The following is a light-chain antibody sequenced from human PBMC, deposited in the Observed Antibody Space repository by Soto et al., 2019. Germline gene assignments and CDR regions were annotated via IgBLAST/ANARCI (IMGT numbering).Light chain of an antibody. CDR3: QQYNNLRT. CDR1: QSISNN. CDR2: GAS. V-gene: IGKV3-15*01. Sequence: EIVMTQSPATLSVSPGERATLSCRASQSISNNLAWYQQKRGQAPRLLIYGASTRDTGISARFSGSGSGTEFTLTISSLQSEDFTFYYCQQYNNLRTFGQGTKVEI. J-gene: IGKJ1*01.